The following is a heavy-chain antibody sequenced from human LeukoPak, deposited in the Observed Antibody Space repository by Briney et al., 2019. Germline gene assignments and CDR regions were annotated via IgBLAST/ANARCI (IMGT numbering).Heavy chain of an antibody. J-gene: IGHJ4*02. CDR2: ISAYNANT. CDR1: GYTFTNYG. CDR3: ARDYYSGSYYGDY. V-gene: IGHV1-18*01. Sequence: ASVKVSCKASGYTFTNYGISLVRQAPGQGLEWMGWISAYNANTNYAQRLQGRVTMTTDTSTSTAYMELRSLRSDDTAVYFCARDYYSGSYYGDYWGQGTLVTVSS. D-gene: IGHD1-26*01.